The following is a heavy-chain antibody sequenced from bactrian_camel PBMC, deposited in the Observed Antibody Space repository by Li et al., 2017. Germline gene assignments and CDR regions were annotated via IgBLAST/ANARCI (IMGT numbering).Heavy chain of an antibody. CDR3: AAGWSFGVGTLLRRHYNY. CDR1: TFTYWSYC. CDR2: TGVTDDPI. J-gene: IGHJ4*01. Sequence: QVQLVESGGGSVQAGGSLRLSCAASTFTYWSYCIGWFRQSPGSEREGVAALYTGVTDDPIQYADSVKGRFTISQDNAKNMVYLQVNSLKAEDTAMYYCAAGWSFGVGTLLRRHYNYWGQGTQVTVS. D-gene: IGHD3*01. V-gene: IGHV3S63*01.